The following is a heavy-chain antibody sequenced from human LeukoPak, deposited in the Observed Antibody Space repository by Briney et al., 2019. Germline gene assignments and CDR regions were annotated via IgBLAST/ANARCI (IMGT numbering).Heavy chain of an antibody. V-gene: IGHV3-23*01. CDR1: GFSFSVYT. Sequence: GGSLRLSCVASGFSFSVYTMSWVRQAPGKGLEWISAVSASGDKTYYADSVKGRFTVSRDNSKDTLYLHMNSLRAEDTALYYCARDIHDSSGYYYDYWGQGPLVSVSS. CDR2: VSASGDKT. D-gene: IGHD3-22*01. CDR3: ARDIHDSSGYYYDY. J-gene: IGHJ4*02.